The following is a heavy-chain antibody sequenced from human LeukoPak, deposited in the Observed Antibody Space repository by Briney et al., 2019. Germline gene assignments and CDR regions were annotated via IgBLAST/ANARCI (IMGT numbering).Heavy chain of an antibody. CDR3: ARAYYYDSSGYYRPHMDV. J-gene: IGHJ6*03. CDR2: IIPIFGTA. D-gene: IGHD3-22*01. Sequence: ASVKVSCKASGGIFSSYAISWVRQAPGQGLEWMGGIIPIFGTANYAQKFQGRVTITTDESTSTAYMELSSLRSEDTAVYYCARAYYYDSSGYYRPHMDVWGKGTTVTVSS. CDR1: GGIFSSYA. V-gene: IGHV1-69*05.